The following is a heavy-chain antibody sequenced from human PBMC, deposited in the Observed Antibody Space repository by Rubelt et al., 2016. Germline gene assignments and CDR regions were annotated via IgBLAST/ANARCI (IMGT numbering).Heavy chain of an antibody. Sequence: QVQLQQWGAGLLKPSETLSLTCAVYGGSFSGYYWSWIRQPPGKGLEWIGEINHSGSTNYNPSLKSRVTISVDTAKNQFSLKLSSVTAADTAVYYCARYSSGWYKYFDYWGQGTLVTVSS. CDR3: ARYSSGWYKYFDY. CDR1: GGSFSGYY. CDR2: INHSGST. J-gene: IGHJ4*02. V-gene: IGHV4-34*01. D-gene: IGHD6-19*01.